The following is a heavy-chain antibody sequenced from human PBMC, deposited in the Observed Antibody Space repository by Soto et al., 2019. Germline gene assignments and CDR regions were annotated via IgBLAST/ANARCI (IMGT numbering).Heavy chain of an antibody. CDR2: IYYSGST. J-gene: IGHJ4*02. D-gene: IGHD6-19*01. CDR3: ARTKPRYSSGWYPDYFDY. Sequence: SETLSLTCTVSGGSISSSSYYWGWIRQPPGKGLEWIGSIYYSGSTYYNPSLKSRVTISVDTSKNQFSLKLTSVTAADTAVYYCARTKPRYSSGWYPDYFDYWGQGTLVTVST. V-gene: IGHV4-39*01. CDR1: GGSISSSSYY.